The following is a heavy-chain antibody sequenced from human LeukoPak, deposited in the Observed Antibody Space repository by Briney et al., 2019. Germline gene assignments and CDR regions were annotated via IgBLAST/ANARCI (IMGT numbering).Heavy chain of an antibody. V-gene: IGHV4-4*07. CDR3: ARDEYSSSPNWFDP. CDR2: IYTSGST. Sequence: SETLSLTCTVSGGSISSYYWSWIRQPAGKGLEWIGRIYTSGSTNYNPSLKSRVTMSVDTSKNQFSLKLSSVTAADTAVYYCARDEYSSSPNWFDPWGQGTLVTVSS. CDR1: GGSISSYY. J-gene: IGHJ5*02. D-gene: IGHD6-6*01.